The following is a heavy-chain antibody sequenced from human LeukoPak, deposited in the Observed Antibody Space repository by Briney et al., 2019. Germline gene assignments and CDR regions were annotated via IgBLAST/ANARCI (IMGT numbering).Heavy chain of an antibody. CDR1: GFTFSSYR. D-gene: IGHD6-19*01. CDR2: ISSSSSYI. V-gene: IGHV3-21*01. CDR3: AREGSGVAGHFDY. Sequence: RGSLRLSCAASGFTFSSYRMNWVRRAPRKRLEWVSSISSSSSYIYYADSVKGRFTISRDNAKNSLYLQMNSLRAEDTAVYYCAREGSGVAGHFDYWGQGTLVTVSS. J-gene: IGHJ4*02.